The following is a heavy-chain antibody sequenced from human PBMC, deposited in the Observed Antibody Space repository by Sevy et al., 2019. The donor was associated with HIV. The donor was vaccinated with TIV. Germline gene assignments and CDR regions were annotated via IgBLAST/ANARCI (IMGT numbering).Heavy chain of an antibody. V-gene: IGHV3-53*01. CDR3: ARVQSHTGWFDY. J-gene: IGHJ4*02. CDR2: IYSGKST. CDR1: GFSVSSNY. Sequence: GGSLRLSCEASGFSVSSNYMAWVRQAPGKGLEWDSVIYSGKSTDYRDSVNGRFTISRDSSKNTLYLQMDSLRAEDTAVYHSARVQSHTGWFDYWGQGSLVTVSS. D-gene: IGHD6-19*01.